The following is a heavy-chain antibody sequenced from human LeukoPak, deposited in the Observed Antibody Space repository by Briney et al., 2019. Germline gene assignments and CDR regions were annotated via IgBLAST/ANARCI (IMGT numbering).Heavy chain of an antibody. D-gene: IGHD3-22*01. V-gene: IGHV1-2*02. J-gene: IGHJ4*02. CDR2: INPNSGGT. CDR3: ARVARIYYYDSSGYYGY. Sequence: GASVKVSCKASGYTFTGYYMHWVRQAPGQGLEWMGWINPNSGGTNYAQKFQGRVTMTRDTSISTAYMELSRLRSDDTAVYYCARVARIYYYDSSGYYGYWGQGTLVAVSS. CDR1: GYTFTGYY.